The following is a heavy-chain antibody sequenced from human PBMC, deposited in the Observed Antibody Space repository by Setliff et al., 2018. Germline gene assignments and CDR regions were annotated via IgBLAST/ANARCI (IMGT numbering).Heavy chain of an antibody. CDR3: ARINFYVSSGYYYAPEL. CDR1: GGSISSGTFY. CDR2: IYSSGNI. Sequence: SETLSLTCTVSGGSISSGTFYWTWLRQPAGKGLEWIGHIYSSGNINYNPSLVSRVTISIDTSKSQFSLRLSSVTAADTAVYYCARINFYVSSGYYYAPELWGQGTTVTVSS. J-gene: IGHJ4*02. D-gene: IGHD3-22*01. V-gene: IGHV4-61*09.